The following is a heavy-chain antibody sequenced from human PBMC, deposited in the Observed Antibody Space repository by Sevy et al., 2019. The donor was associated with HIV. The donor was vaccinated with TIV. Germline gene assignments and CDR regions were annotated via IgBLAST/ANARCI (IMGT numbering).Heavy chain of an antibody. D-gene: IGHD2-2*01. CDR1: GFTFSDCY. V-gene: IGHV3-11*01. CDR3: AGDRSRGFSPGGSNY. J-gene: IGHJ4*02. CDR2: ISSSGSTI. Sequence: GGSLRLSCAASGFTFSDCYMSWIRQAPGKGLERVSYISSSGSTIYYADSVKGRFTISGDNAKNSLYLQMNSLGAEDTAVYYCAGDRSRGFSPGGSNYWGQGTLVTVSS.